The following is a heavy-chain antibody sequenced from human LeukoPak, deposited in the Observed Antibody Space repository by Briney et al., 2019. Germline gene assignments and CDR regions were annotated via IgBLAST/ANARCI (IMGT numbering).Heavy chain of an antibody. CDR2: LKYGGST. CDR1: GDSISTSSYY. V-gene: IGHV4-39*01. Sequence: SETLSLTCTVSGDSISTSSYYCGWIRQPPGKELEWIGTLKYGGSTYYNPSRKTRVTISVDTSKNQFSLRLHSVTGADPAVYYCARHAYYYESSGYFYPFHSWGQGTLLTVSS. J-gene: IGHJ5*02. CDR3: ARHAYYYESSGYFYPFHS. D-gene: IGHD3-22*01.